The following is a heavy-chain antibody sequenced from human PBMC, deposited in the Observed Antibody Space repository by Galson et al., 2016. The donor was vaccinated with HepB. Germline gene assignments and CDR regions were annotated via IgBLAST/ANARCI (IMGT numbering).Heavy chain of an antibody. V-gene: IGHV1-18*01. CDR2: INAYSGNT. CDR1: GGTFSNYA. D-gene: IGHD1-26*01. CDR3: ARALLAIDDF. Sequence: SVKVSCKASGGTFSNYAITWVRQAPGQGLGWMGWINAYSGNTNYAQKFQGRVTMTTDTSTSTAYMELRSLRSDDTAVYYCARALLAIDDFWGQGTLVTVSS. J-gene: IGHJ4*02.